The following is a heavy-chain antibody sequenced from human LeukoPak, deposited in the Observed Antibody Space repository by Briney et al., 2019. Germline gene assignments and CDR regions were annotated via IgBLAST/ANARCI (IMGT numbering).Heavy chain of an antibody. CDR3: AKHKYSSSWYRRNWFDP. J-gene: IGHJ5*02. D-gene: IGHD6-13*01. Sequence: GGPLRLSCAASGFTFSSYAMSWVRQAPGKGLEWVSAISGSGGSTYYADSVKGRFTISRDNSKNTLYLQMNSLRAEDTAVYYCAKHKYSSSWYRRNWFDPWGQGTLVTVSS. V-gene: IGHV3-23*01. CDR2: ISGSGGST. CDR1: GFTFSSYA.